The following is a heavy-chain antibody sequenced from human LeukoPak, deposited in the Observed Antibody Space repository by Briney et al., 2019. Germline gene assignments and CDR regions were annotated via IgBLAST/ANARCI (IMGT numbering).Heavy chain of an antibody. V-gene: IGHV4-61*01. CDR3: ARTMVRGVIDY. CDR1: GYSISSGYF. CDR2: IYYSGST. J-gene: IGHJ4*02. Sequence: SETLSLTCTVSGYSISSGYFWSWIRQPPGKGLEWIGYIYYSGSTNYNPSLKSRVTISVDTSKNQFSLNLSSVTAADTAVYYCARTMVRGVIDYWDQGTLVTVSS. D-gene: IGHD3-10*01.